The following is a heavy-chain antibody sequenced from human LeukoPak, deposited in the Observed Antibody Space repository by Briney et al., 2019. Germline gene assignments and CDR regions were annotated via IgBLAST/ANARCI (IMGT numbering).Heavy chain of an antibody. V-gene: IGHV1-2*02. CDR3: ARWRGYSSGWSGPFDD. Sequence: ASVKVSCKASGYTFTDNYMHWVRQAPGQGLEWMGWIDPKSGGTNSAQRFQGRVTMTRDTPITTGYMELSSLTPDDTAIYYCARWRGYSSGWSGPFDDWGQGALVTVSS. J-gene: IGHJ4*02. CDR2: IDPKSGGT. D-gene: IGHD6-19*01. CDR1: GYTFTDNY.